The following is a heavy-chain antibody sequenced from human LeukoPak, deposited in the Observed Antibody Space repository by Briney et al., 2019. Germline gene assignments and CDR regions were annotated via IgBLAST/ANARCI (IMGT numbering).Heavy chain of an antibody. CDR2: INPNSGGT. D-gene: IGHD3-10*01. CDR1: GYTFTGYY. CDR3: ARVTFRYGSGSFTFDY. V-gene: IGHV1-2*02. Sequence: ASVKVSCKASGYTFTGYYMHWVRQAPGQGLEWMGWINPNSGGTNYAQKFQGRVTMTRDTSISTAYMKLSRLRSDDTAVYYCARVTFRYGSGSFTFDYWGQGTLVTVSS. J-gene: IGHJ4*02.